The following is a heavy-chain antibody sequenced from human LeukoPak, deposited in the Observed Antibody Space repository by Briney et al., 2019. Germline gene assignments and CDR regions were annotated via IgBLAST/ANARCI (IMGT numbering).Heavy chain of an antibody. CDR1: GFTFTAYY. D-gene: IGHD3-10*01. Sequence: PGGSLRLSCAASGFTFTAYYMTWIRQAPGKGLEWVSYISSSGSSTKNADSVKGRFTISRVNAKNSVHLQMNSLRAEDTAVYYCARGSSTLDYWGQGTLVTVSS. V-gene: IGHV3-11*01. J-gene: IGHJ4*02. CDR3: ARGSSTLDY. CDR2: ISSSGSST.